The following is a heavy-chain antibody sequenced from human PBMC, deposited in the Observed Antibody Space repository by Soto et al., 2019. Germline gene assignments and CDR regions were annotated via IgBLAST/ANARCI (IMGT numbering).Heavy chain of an antibody. CDR3: VRRRSAVASEGYWFDP. D-gene: IGHD6-19*01. V-gene: IGHV3-30-3*01. J-gene: IGHJ5*02. CDR2: ISYDGINK. Sequence: QVQLVESGGGVVQPGRSLRLSCAASGFTFNYYPMHWVRQAPGKGLECVADISYDGINKYYADSVKGRFTISRDNSKNTRSLQRNSLRVEDTAVYYCVRRRSAVASEGYWFDPWGQGTLVTVSS. CDR1: GFTFNYYP.